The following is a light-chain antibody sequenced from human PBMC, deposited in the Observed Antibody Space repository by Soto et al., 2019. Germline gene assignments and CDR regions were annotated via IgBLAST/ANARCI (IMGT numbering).Light chain of an antibody. CDR1: RDISSW. Sequence: DIQMTQSPSSVSASVGDRVTITCRASRDISSWLAWYQQKPGKAPNLLIYAASSLQSGVPSRFSGSGSGTDFTLTISSLQPEDFATYYCQQANSFPLTFGGGTKVEIK. CDR2: AAS. J-gene: IGKJ4*01. CDR3: QQANSFPLT. V-gene: IGKV1-12*01.